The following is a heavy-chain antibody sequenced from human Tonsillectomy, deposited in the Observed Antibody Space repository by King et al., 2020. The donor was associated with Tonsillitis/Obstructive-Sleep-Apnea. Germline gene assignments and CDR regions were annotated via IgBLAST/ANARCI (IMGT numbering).Heavy chain of an antibody. V-gene: IGHV4-34*01. J-gene: IGHJ4*02. D-gene: IGHD2-15*01. CDR2: VNHGGST. CDR1: GESFSGYY. Sequence: VQLQQWGAGLLKPSETLSLTCAVYGESFSGYYWTWIRQPPGKGLEWIGEVNHGGSTNYNPSLKSRVTISVDTSKNQFSLKLRSVTSTDTAVYYCARGNIVVMVAATATLFDYWGQGTLVAVSS. CDR3: ARGNIVVMVAATATLFDY.